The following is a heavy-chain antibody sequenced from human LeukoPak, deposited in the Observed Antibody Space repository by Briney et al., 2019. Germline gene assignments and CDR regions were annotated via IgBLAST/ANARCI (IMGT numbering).Heavy chain of an antibody. CDR1: GFTFSSYS. Sequence: GGSLRLSCAASGFTFSSYSMNWVRQAPGKGLEWVSSISSTGSYIYYTDSVKGRFTISRDNAKNSLYLQMNSLRAEDTAVYYCARGGHNYGSYDYWGQGTLVTVSS. V-gene: IGHV3-21*01. D-gene: IGHD5-18*01. CDR3: ARGGHNYGSYDY. J-gene: IGHJ4*02. CDR2: ISSTGSYI.